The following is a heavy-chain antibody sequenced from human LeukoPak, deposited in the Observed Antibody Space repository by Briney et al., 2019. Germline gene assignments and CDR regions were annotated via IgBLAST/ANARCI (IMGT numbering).Heavy chain of an antibody. Sequence: GGSLRLSCAASGFTFSSYAMHWVRQAPGKGLEWVAVISYDGSNKYCADSVKGRFTISRDNSKNTLYLQMNSLRAEDTAVYYCAKETTIYYYDIDYWGQGTLVTVSS. CDR2: ISYDGSNK. CDR3: AKETTIYYYDIDY. V-gene: IGHV3-30-3*01. D-gene: IGHD3-22*01. CDR1: GFTFSSYA. J-gene: IGHJ4*02.